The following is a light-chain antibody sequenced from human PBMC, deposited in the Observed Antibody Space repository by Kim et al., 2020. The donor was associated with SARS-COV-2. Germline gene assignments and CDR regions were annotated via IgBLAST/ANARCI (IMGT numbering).Light chain of an antibody. CDR2: DAS. J-gene: IGKJ4*01. CDR3: QQRSNWLT. CDR1: QSVSSY. Sequence: SLYPGEGAPRSCRASQSVSSYLAWYQQKPGQAPSLLIYDASIRATGIPARFSGSGSGTDFTLTISSLEPEDFAVYYCQQRSNWLTFGGGNKVDIK. V-gene: IGKV3-11*01.